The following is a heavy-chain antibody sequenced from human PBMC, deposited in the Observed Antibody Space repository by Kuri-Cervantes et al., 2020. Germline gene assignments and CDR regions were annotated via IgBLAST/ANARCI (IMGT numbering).Heavy chain of an antibody. J-gene: IGHJ4*02. CDR1: SGSISSYC. D-gene: IGHD4-23*01. CDR3: AREDYGGNSGFAY. CDR2: IYYSGST. Sequence: SETLSLTCTVSSGSISSYCWSWIRQPPGKGLEWIGCIYYSGSTNYNPSLKSRITISLDTSKNQFSLKLSSVTAADTAVYYCAREDYGGNSGFAYWGQGTLVTVSS. V-gene: IGHV4-59*12.